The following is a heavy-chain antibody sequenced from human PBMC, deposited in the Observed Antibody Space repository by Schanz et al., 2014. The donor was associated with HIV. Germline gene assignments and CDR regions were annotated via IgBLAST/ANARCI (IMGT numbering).Heavy chain of an antibody. CDR2: MNPNNDDT. Sequence: QVQLVQSGPEVRKPGASVKVSCKTSGYTFTSYDINWVRQAAGQGLEWMGWMNPNNDDTYYAQKFQGRVTMTRDTSTSTAYMELSSLRSENTAVYYCARGRETVTTYFDFWGQGTLVTVSS. D-gene: IGHD4-17*01. CDR3: ARGRETVTTYFDF. J-gene: IGHJ4*02. CDR1: GYTFTSYD. V-gene: IGHV1-8*01.